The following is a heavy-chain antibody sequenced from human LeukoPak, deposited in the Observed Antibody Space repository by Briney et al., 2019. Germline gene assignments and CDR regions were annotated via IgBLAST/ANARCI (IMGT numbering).Heavy chain of an antibody. J-gene: IGHJ5*02. Sequence: PSETLSLTCTVYGGSFSGYYWSWIRQPPGKGLEWIGEINHSGSTNYNPSLKSRVTISVDTSKNQFPLRLSSVTAADTAVYYCAITVAATEWFDPWGQGTLVTVSS. V-gene: IGHV4-34*01. CDR2: INHSGST. D-gene: IGHD2-15*01. CDR1: GGSFSGYY. CDR3: AITVAATEWFDP.